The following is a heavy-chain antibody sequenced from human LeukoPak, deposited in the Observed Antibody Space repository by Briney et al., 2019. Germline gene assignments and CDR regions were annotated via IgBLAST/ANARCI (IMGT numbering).Heavy chain of an antibody. V-gene: IGHV3-21*01. D-gene: IGHD6-13*01. Sequence: SGGSLRLSCAASGFTFSSYSMTWVRPAPGKGREWVSSISSSSYIYYADSVKGRFTISRDNAKNSLYLQMNSLRAEDTAVYYCARDRIAAAPDYWGQGTLVTVSS. J-gene: IGHJ4*02. CDR1: GFTFSSYS. CDR3: ARDRIAAAPDY. CDR2: ISSSSYI.